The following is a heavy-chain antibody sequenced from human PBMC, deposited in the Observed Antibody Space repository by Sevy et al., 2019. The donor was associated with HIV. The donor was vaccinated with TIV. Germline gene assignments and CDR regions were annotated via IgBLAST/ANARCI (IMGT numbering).Heavy chain of an antibody. CDR2: ITSSSNTI. J-gene: IGHJ5*02. D-gene: IGHD3-10*01. CDR1: GFRFRDYR. V-gene: IGHV3-48*02. Sequence: GGSLRLSCAASGFRFRDYRMNWVRRAPGKGLEWVSYITSSSNTINYAASVKGRFTISRDNGRNSLYLQINSLRHEDTAVYYCARDRGRGEVALDLWGQGTLVTVSS. CDR3: ARDRGRGEVALDL.